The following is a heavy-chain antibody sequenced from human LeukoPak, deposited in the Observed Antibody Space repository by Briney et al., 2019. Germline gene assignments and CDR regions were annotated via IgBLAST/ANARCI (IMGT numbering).Heavy chain of an antibody. CDR1: GGSISSGGYY. J-gene: IGHJ4*02. CDR2: IYYSGST. D-gene: IGHD2-15*01. CDR3: ARANCGGGSCYSDY. Sequence: PSQTLSLTCTVSGGSISSGGYYWSWIRQHPGKGLEWIGSIYYSGSTYYNPSLKSRVTISLDTSKNQFSLRLGSVTAADTAVYYCARANCGGGSCYSDYWGQGTLVTVSS. V-gene: IGHV4-31*03.